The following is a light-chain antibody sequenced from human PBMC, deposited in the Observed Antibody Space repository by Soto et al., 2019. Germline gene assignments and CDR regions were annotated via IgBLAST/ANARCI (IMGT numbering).Light chain of an antibody. V-gene: IGKV3-15*01. CDR1: QSLNNN. Sequence: ETVMTQSPGTLSVSPGEGATLSCRASQSLNNNLAWYQQKPGQAPRLLIHGAFTRATDVPARFSGSGSGTEFTLTITSLQSEDFAVYYCQQYNTWPPVFGQGTKVEIK. CDR2: GAF. J-gene: IGKJ1*01. CDR3: QQYNTWPPV.